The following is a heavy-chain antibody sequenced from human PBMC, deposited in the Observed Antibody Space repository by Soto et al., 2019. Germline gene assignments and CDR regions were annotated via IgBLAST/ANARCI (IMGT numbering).Heavy chain of an antibody. CDR1: GGSISSGDYY. CDR3: ARERGYSYGPYYYYGMDV. J-gene: IGHJ6*02. Sequence: TLSLTCTVSGGSISSGDYYWSWIRQPPGKGLEWIGYIYYSGSTYYNPSLKSRVTISVDTSKNQFSLKLSSVTAADTAVYYCARERGYSYGPYYYYGMDVWGQGTTVTVSS. CDR2: IYYSGST. D-gene: IGHD5-18*01. V-gene: IGHV4-30-4*01.